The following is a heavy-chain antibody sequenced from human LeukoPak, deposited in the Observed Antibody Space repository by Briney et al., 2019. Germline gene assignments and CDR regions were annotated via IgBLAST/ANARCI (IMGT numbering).Heavy chain of an antibody. Sequence: GGSLRLSCAASGFTFSSYSMNWVRQAPGKGLEWVSSISSSSSYIYYADSVKGRFTISRDNAKNSLYLQMNSLRAEDTAVYYCARDPYYYDSRGYCWGQGTLVTVSS. V-gene: IGHV3-21*01. J-gene: IGHJ4*02. CDR3: ARDPYYYDSRGYC. CDR2: ISSSSSYI. CDR1: GFTFSSYS. D-gene: IGHD3-22*01.